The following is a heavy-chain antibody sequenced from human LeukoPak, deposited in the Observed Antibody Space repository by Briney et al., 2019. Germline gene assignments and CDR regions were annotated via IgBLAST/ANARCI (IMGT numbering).Heavy chain of an antibody. CDR2: INAGNGNT. V-gene: IGHV1-3*01. Sequence: GASVKVFCKASGYTFTSYAMHWVRQAPGQRLEWMGWINAGNGNTKYSQKFQGRVTITRDTSASTAYMELSSLRSEDTAVYYCASIAAAGIDWYFDLWGRGTLVTVSS. CDR3: ASIAAAGIDWYFDL. CDR1: GYTFTSYA. J-gene: IGHJ2*01. D-gene: IGHD6-13*01.